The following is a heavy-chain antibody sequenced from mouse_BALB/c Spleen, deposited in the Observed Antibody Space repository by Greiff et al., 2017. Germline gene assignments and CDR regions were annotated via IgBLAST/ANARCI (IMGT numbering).Heavy chain of an antibody. V-gene: IGHV5-4*02. CDR2: ISDGGSYT. CDR1: GFTFSDYY. Sequence: EVNVVESGGGLVKPGGSLKLSCAASGFTFSDYYMYWVRQTPEKRLEWVATISDGGSYTYYPDSVKGRFTISRDNAKNNLYLQMSSLKSEDTAMYYCARDHYGSSYAMDYWGQGTSVTVSS. D-gene: IGHD1-1*01. J-gene: IGHJ4*01. CDR3: ARDHYGSSYAMDY.